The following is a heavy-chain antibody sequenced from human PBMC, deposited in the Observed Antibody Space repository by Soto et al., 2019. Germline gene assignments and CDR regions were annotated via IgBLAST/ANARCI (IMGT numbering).Heavy chain of an antibody. V-gene: IGHV4-31*01. CDR1: GGSISSGGYY. Sequence: QVQLQESGPGLVKPSQTLSLTCTVSGGSISSGGYYWSWIRQHPGKGLELIGYIHYSGSTYYNPALRSLVTISVDTSKNQSSLKLGSLTAADTAVYYCARDLDPGVPWFDPWGQGTLVTVSS. CDR3: ARDLDPGVPWFDP. J-gene: IGHJ5*02. CDR2: IHYSGST. D-gene: IGHD7-27*01.